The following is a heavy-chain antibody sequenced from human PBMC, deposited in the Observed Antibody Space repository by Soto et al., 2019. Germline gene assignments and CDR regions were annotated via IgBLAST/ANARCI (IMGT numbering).Heavy chain of an antibody. D-gene: IGHD5-12*01. CDR2: IYDSGSS. Sequence: SETLSLTCTVSGASISSGDYFWSWIRQSPGKGLQWIGYIYDSGSSYYNPSLKSRVTMPVDTSKNQFSLKLSSVTAADTAVYYCAREKGYISGPKNFDYWSQGTLVTVSS. V-gene: IGHV4-30-4*01. CDR1: GASISSGDYF. J-gene: IGHJ4*02. CDR3: AREKGYISGPKNFDY.